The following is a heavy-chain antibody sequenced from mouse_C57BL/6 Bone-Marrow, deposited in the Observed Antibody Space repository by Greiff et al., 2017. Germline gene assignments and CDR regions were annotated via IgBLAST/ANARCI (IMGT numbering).Heavy chain of an antibody. V-gene: IGHV5-2*01. CDR2: INSDGGST. CDR3: ASSDGYYWYFDV. Sequence: EVKLVESGGGLVKPGESLKLSCESYEYEFPSHDMSWVRKTPEKRLELVAAINSDGGSTYYPDTMESRFIISRYNTKKTLYLQMSSLRSEDTALYYCASSDGYYWYFDVWGTGTTVTVSS. CDR1: EYEFPSHD. D-gene: IGHD2-3*01. J-gene: IGHJ1*03.